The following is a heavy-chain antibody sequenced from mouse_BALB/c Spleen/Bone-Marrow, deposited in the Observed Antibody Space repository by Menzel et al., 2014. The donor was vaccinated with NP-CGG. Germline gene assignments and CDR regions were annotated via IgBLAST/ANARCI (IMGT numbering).Heavy chain of an antibody. CDR1: GYTFTSYD. V-gene: IGHV1S56*01. CDR3: ARSGSYYYGAYWYFDV. J-gene: IGHJ1*01. Sequence: VHLVESGPELVEPGALVKISCRASGYTFTSYDINWVKQRPGHGLEWIDWIYPGDGSTMYNEKFKGKATLTADKSSSTAYMQLSSLTSENSAVYFCARSGSYYYGAYWYFDVWGAGTTVTVSS. CDR2: IYPGDGST. D-gene: IGHD1-1*01.